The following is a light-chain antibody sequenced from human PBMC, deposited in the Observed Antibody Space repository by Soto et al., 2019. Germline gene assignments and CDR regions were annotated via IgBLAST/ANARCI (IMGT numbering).Light chain of an antibody. CDR3: STWDDSLNGPL. Sequence: QSVLTQPPSASGTPGQRVTISCSGGSSNIGGNTVNWYQQLPGAAPKLIIFSNSQRPSGVLDRFSGSKSGTSASLAIGGRQSEDEAEYYCSTWDDSLNGPLFGGGTKLTVL. CDR2: SNS. CDR1: SSNIGGNT. V-gene: IGLV1-44*01. J-gene: IGLJ2*01.